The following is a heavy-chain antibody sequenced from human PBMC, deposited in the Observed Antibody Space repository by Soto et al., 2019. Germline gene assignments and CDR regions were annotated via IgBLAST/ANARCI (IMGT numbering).Heavy chain of an antibody. CDR2: INHSGST. J-gene: IGHJ6*02. D-gene: IGHD3-3*01. CDR3: ARQERILQWPYYNSYAIDV. CDR1: GGSFSGYY. Sequence: QVQLQQWGAGLLKPSETLSLTCAVYGGSFSGYYWSWIRQPPGKGLEWIGEINHSGSTNYNPSLKSRVTISVDTSKNQFSLKLTSVTAADTAVYYCARQERILQWPYYNSYAIDVSGQRTPVTVS. V-gene: IGHV4-34*01.